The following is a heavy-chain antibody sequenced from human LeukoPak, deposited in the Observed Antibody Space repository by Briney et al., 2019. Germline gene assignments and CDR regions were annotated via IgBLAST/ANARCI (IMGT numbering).Heavy chain of an antibody. CDR1: GFTFTRYS. J-gene: IGHJ6*02. V-gene: IGHV3-21*01. CDR3: ARDPPPPYSSDYGMDV. CDR2: ISSRSTYT. Sequence: PGESLRLSCAASGFTFTRYSMNWVRQAPGKGLEWVSSISSRSTYTDYIDSVKGRFTISRDNAKNSLYLQMNSLRAEDTAVYYCARDPPPPYSSDYGMDVWGQGTTVTVSS. D-gene: IGHD6-19*01.